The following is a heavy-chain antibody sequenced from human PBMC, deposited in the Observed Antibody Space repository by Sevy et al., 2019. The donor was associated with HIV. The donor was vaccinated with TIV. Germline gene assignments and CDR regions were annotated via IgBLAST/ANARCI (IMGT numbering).Heavy chain of an antibody. V-gene: IGHV4-39*01. CDR1: AGSISSSNYY. Sequence: SETLSLTCSVSAGSISSSNYYWGWIRQPPGKGLEWIGTIYYSGSTYYNPSLKSRVTISVDTSKDQLSLKLTSVTAADTSLYYCARVSWYSSGWLWFDNWGQGTLVTVSS. CDR3: ARVSWYSSGWLWFDN. J-gene: IGHJ5*02. CDR2: IYYSGST. D-gene: IGHD6-25*01.